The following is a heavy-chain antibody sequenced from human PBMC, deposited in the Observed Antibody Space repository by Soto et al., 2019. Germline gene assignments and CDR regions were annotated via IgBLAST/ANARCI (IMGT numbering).Heavy chain of an antibody. D-gene: IGHD3-16*01. CDR1: GFTFSSHG. CDR3: AKDRLESGLGEIDY. J-gene: IGHJ4*02. CDR2: ISYDGSKK. Sequence: QVQLVESGGGVVQPGRSLRLSCAASGFTFSSHGMHWVRQAPGKGLEWVAIISYDGSKKYYADSVKGRLTISRDKSNNTLYLQMNSLRVEDTAVYYCAKDRLESGLGEIDYGGQGTMVTVSS. V-gene: IGHV3-30*18.